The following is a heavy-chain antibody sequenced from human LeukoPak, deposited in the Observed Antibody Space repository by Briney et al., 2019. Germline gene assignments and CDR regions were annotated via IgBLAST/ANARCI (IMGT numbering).Heavy chain of an antibody. D-gene: IGHD2-15*01. CDR3: ARFPSFYDLSGAANAFDI. V-gene: IGHV4-4*07. Sequence: SETLSLTCTVSADSISNFWWNWIRLPAGKGLEWIGRIHTSGGNNYNPSLRSRVTMSLDTSKNQFSLQLTSVTAADTAVYYCARFPSFYDLSGAANAFDIWGQGTMVIVSS. CDR1: ADSISNFW. J-gene: IGHJ3*02. CDR2: IHTSGGN.